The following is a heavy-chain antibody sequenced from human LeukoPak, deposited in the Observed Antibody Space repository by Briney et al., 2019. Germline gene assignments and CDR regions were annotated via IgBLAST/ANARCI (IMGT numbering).Heavy chain of an antibody. V-gene: IGHV3-33*01. CDR1: GFTFSSYV. CDR2: IWYDGNNK. J-gene: IGHJ3*02. Sequence: GGSLRLSCAASGFTFSSYVVHGVRQAPGERLEWGAVIWYDGNNKYSADSVKSRFTSSRDNSTNTQYIQMCSRRAEDTALYYCARYRSSWRAFDIWGQGTMVTVSS. D-gene: IGHD6-13*01. CDR3: ARYRSSWRAFDI.